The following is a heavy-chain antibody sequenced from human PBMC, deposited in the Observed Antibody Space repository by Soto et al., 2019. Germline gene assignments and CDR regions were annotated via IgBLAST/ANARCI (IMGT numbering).Heavy chain of an antibody. Sequence: GASVKVSCKASGYTFTSYGTSWVRQAPGQGLEWMGWISAYNGNTNYAQKLQGRVTMTTDTSTSTAYMELRSLRSDDTAVYYCARDTSSGYYYGYYYYGMDVWGQGTTVTVPS. J-gene: IGHJ6*02. CDR2: ISAYNGNT. CDR3: ARDTSSGYYYGYYYYGMDV. V-gene: IGHV1-18*04. D-gene: IGHD3-22*01. CDR1: GYTFTSYG.